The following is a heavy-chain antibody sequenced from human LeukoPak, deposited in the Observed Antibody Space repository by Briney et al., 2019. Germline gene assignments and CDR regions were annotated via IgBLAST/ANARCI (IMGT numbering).Heavy chain of an antibody. D-gene: IGHD3-16*02. J-gene: IGHJ3*02. CDR2: IYTSGST. CDR1: GFTFSNAW. V-gene: IGHV4-59*10. Sequence: GSLRLSCAASGFTFSNAWMSWVRQAPGKGLKWVGRIYTSGSTNYNPSLKSRVTISVDTSKNQFSLKLSSVTAADTAVYYCARATVIHFGAFDIWGQGTMVTVSS. CDR3: ARATVIHFGAFDI.